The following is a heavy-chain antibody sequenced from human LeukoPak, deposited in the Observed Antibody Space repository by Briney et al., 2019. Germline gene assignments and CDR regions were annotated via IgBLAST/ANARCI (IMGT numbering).Heavy chain of an antibody. D-gene: IGHD3-9*01. CDR3: AKVPSLRYFARRDY. CDR1: GFTFSSYA. Sequence: QPGGSLRLSCAASGFTFSSYAMSWVRQAPGKGLEWVSAISGSGGSTYYADSVKGRFTISRDNSKNTLYLQMNSLRAEDTAVYYCAKVPSLRYFARRDYWGQGTLVTVSS. CDR2: ISGSGGST. J-gene: IGHJ4*02. V-gene: IGHV3-23*01.